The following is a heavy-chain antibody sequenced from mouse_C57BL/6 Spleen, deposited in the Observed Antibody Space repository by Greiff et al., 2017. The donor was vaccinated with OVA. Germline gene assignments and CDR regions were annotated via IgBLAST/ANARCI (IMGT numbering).Heavy chain of an antibody. CDR3: ARRTTVVDWYFDV. D-gene: IGHD1-1*01. Sequence: EVNLVESGGGLVKPGGSLKLSCAASGFTFSDYGMHWVRQAPEKGLEWVAYISSGSSTIYYADTVKGRFTISRDNAKNTLFLQMTSLRSEDTAMYYCARRTTVVDWYFDVWGTGTTVTVSS. CDR1: GFTFSDYG. V-gene: IGHV5-17*01. J-gene: IGHJ1*03. CDR2: ISSGSSTI.